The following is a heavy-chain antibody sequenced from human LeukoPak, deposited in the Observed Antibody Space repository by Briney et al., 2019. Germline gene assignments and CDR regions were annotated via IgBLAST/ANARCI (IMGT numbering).Heavy chain of an antibody. J-gene: IGHJ4*02. CDR1: GFTFSDYY. CDR3: ARVGNAFGRGYPNY. CDR2: ISSSGSTK. D-gene: IGHD5-18*01. V-gene: IGHV3-11*01. Sequence: GGSLRLSCAASGFTFSDYYMSWIRQAPGKGLEWVSYISSSGSTKYYADSVKGRFTISRDNAKNSYLQMNSLRAEDTAVYYCARVGNAFGRGYPNYGAQETLAPVSS.